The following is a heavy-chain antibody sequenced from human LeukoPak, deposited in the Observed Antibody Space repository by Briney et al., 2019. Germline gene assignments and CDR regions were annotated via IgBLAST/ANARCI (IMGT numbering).Heavy chain of an antibody. CDR1: GFTFSSYA. V-gene: IGHV3-30*04. D-gene: IGHD3-22*01. Sequence: GGSLRLSCAASGFTFSSYAMSWVRQAPGKGLEWVAVISYDGSNKYYADSVKGRFTISRDNSKNTLYLQMNSLRAEDTAVYDCARGLYYDSSGQTDYWGQGTLVTVSS. J-gene: IGHJ4*02. CDR2: ISYDGSNK. CDR3: ARGLYYDSSGQTDY.